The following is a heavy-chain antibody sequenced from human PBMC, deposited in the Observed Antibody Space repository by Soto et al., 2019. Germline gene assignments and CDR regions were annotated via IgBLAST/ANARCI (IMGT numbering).Heavy chain of an antibody. Sequence: SETLSLTCAVSGDSISNGYYWAWIRQPPGKGLEWVASIYHTGTTYYNPSLTSRVTISVDTSKNQFSLKLRSVTAADTAVYYCASDRSSGWDQGYGMDVWGQGTTVTVSS. CDR2: IYHTGTT. J-gene: IGHJ6*02. V-gene: IGHV4-38-2*01. CDR3: ASDRSSGWDQGYGMDV. D-gene: IGHD6-19*01. CDR1: GDSISNGYY.